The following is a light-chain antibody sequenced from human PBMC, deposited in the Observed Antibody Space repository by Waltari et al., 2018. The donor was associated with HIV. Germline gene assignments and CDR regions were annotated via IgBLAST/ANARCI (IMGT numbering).Light chain of an antibody. Sequence: SYDLTQPPSASVSPGQTASIACSGDQLGDNYLCWYQQKPGQSPVLVIYEDIKRPSGIPERFSGSNSGNTATLTISGTQIRDEADYYCQAWDSSTGVVFGGGTKLTVL. J-gene: IGLJ2*01. CDR1: QLGDNY. CDR3: QAWDSSTGVV. CDR2: EDI. V-gene: IGLV3-1*01.